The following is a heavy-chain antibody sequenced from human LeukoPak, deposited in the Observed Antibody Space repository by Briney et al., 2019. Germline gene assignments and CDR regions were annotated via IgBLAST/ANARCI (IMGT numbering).Heavy chain of an antibody. V-gene: IGHV3-23*01. D-gene: IGHD2-2*01. CDR3: AKRRYCTSTSYHDFDY. CDR1: GFTFRSYA. CDR2: ISADGDST. J-gene: IGHJ4*02. Sequence: GGSLRLSCAASGFTFRSYAMNWVRQAPGKGLEWVSAISADGDSTYYADSVKGRFTISRDNSKNTLYLQMNGLRPGDTAVYYCAKRRYCTSTSYHDFDYWGQGTVVTVSS.